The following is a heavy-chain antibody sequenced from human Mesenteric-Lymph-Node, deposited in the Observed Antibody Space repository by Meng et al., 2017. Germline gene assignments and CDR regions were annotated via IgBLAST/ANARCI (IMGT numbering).Heavy chain of an antibody. D-gene: IGHD2-15*01. CDR3: ARGQPTHWYFDL. V-gene: IGHV1-8*01. Sequence: VQLVQSGAEVKKPGASVKVSCKASGYTFTSYDINWVRQATGQGLEWMGWMNPNSGNTGYAQKFQGRVTITADKSTSTAYMELSSLRSEDTAVYYCARGQPTHWYFDLWGRGTLVTVSS. CDR1: GYTFTSYD. J-gene: IGHJ2*01. CDR2: MNPNSGNT.